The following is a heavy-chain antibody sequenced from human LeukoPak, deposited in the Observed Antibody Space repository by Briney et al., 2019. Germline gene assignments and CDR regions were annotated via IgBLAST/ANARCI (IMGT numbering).Heavy chain of an antibody. CDR1: GASVSSGDGSISSGNYY. J-gene: IGHJ6*03. V-gene: IGHV4-61*02. D-gene: IGHD2-8*01. CDR2: ISTSGNT. Sequence: SETLSLTCTVSGASVSSGDGSISSGNYYWNWSRQPAGKGLEWIGRISTSGNTNYNPSFKSQVTISADTSKNQFSLLLSSVTAVDTAVYYCARDPSTPNAGYMDVWGKGTTVTVSS. CDR3: ARDPSTPNAGYMDV.